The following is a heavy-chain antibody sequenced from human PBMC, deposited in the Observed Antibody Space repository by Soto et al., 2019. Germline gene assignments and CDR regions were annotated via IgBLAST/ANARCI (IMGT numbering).Heavy chain of an antibody. CDR2: INPNNGAT. CDR1: RYIFTAYF. V-gene: IGHV1-2*02. CDR3: SSPGPGSRFDP. D-gene: IGHD3-10*01. J-gene: IGHJ5*02. Sequence: QVQLVQSGAEVKKPGASVKVSCKAPRYIFTAYFMHWVRQAPGQGLEWMGWINPNNGATHYGLSFQGRVNNNRDTSISPAYKELSRLKSDDTAGHFRSSPGPGSRFDPWGQGTLVIVSS.